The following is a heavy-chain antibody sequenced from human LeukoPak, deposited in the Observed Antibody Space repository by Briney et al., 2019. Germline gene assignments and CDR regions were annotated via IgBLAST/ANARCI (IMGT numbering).Heavy chain of an antibody. V-gene: IGHV1-46*01. J-gene: IGHJ4*02. Sequence: ASVKVSCKASGYTFTHYYIHWVRQAPGQGLERMGMIVPSSGSTSYAQKFLGRVTMTRDTSTTAVHMELSSLRSDDTAVYYCARDYRIDGYNRGVDHWGQGTLVTVSS. D-gene: IGHD5-24*01. CDR1: GYTFTHYY. CDR3: ARDYRIDGYNRGVDH. CDR2: IVPSSGST.